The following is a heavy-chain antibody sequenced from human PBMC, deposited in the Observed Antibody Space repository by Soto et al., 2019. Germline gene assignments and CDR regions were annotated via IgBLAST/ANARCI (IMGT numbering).Heavy chain of an antibody. V-gene: IGHV3-11*06. CDR2: ISSSSSYT. J-gene: IGHJ3*02. Sequence: QVQLVESGGGLVKPGGSLRLSCAASGFTFSDYYMSWIRQAPGKGLEWVSYISSSSSYTNYADSVKGRFTISRDNAKNSLYLQMNSLRAEDTAVYYCARDLRVHIVVVTADDAFDIWGQGTMVTVSS. CDR3: ARDLRVHIVVVTADDAFDI. D-gene: IGHD2-21*02. CDR1: GFTFSDYY.